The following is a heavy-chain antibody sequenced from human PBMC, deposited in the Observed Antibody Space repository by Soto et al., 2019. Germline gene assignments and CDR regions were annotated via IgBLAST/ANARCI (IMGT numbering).Heavy chain of an antibody. Sequence: EVQLVESGGGLVQPGGSLRLSCVGSGFMFSTYWMHWIRQAPGKGLEWVANIKQDGGEKYYVDSVKGRFTISRDNGKNSLYLQMNSLRAEDTAVYYCGRAMDVWGQGTTVTVSS. CDR1: GFMFSTYW. J-gene: IGHJ6*02. V-gene: IGHV3-7*05. CDR2: IKQDGGEK. CDR3: GRAMDV.